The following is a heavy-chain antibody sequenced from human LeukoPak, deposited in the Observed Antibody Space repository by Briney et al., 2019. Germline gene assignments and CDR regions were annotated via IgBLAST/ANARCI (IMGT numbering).Heavy chain of an antibody. CDR1: GFTFSDHY. CDR3: VPYCSGSSCPVGY. Sequence: GGSLRLSCAASGFTFSDHYMDWVRQAPGKGLEWVGRCRNKAKSYTTDYAASVKGRFAISRDDSKSSVFLQMNSLKTEDTAVYYCVPYCSGSSCPVGYWGQGTLVTVSS. V-gene: IGHV3-72*01. D-gene: IGHD2-2*01. J-gene: IGHJ4*02. CDR2: CRNKAKSYTT.